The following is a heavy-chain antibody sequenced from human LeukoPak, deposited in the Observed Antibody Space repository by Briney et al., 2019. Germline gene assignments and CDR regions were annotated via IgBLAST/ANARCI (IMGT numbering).Heavy chain of an antibody. CDR2: IYPGDSDT. CDR1: GYNFASYW. CDR3: ARQISSSSDY. Sequence: GESLKISFKGSGYNFASYWIGWVRQMPEKGLEWMGIIYPGDSDTRYSPSFQGQVTISADKSISTAYLQWSSLKASDTAMYYCARQISSSSDYWGQGTLVTVSS. J-gene: IGHJ4*02. D-gene: IGHD6-6*01. V-gene: IGHV5-51*01.